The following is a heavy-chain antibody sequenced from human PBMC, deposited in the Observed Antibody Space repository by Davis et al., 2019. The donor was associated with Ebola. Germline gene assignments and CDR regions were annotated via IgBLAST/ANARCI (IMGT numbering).Heavy chain of an antibody. D-gene: IGHD5-12*01. CDR2: TYYASKWYI. CDR1: GDSVSGSSGA. J-gene: IGHJ4*02. V-gene: IGHV6-1*01. Sequence: HSQTLSLTCVISGDSVSGSSGAWNWIRQSPSRGLEWLGRTYYASKWYIDYGESVRSRITINPDTSTNQLSLQLNSVTPEDTAVYYCVRGWLRSKFDYWGQGTLVTVSS. CDR3: VRGWLRSKFDY.